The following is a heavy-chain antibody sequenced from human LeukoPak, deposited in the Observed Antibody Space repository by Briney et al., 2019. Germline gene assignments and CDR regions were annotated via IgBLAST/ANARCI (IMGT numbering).Heavy chain of an antibody. CDR3: ARDEVRGVIVD. J-gene: IGHJ4*02. CDR1: GYSISSGYY. D-gene: IGHD3-10*01. CDR2: IYHSGST. V-gene: IGHV4-38-2*02. Sequence: SETLSLICTVSGYSISSGYYWGWIRQPPGKGLEWIGSIYHSGSTYYNPSLKSRVTISVDTSKNQFSLKLSSVTAADTAVYYCARDEVRGVIVDWGQGTLVIVSS.